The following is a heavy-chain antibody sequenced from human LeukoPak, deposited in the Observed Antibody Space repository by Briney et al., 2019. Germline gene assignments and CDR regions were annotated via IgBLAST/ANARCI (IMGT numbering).Heavy chain of an antibody. CDR3: ARVYRYGFEY. D-gene: IGHD5-18*01. CDR2: INPNSCGT. CDR1: GYTFTGYY. Sequence: ASVKVSCKASGYTFTGYYMHWVRQAPGQGLEWMGRINPNSCGTNYAQKFQGRVTIIRGTSISAASMELSRLRSEDTAVYYRARVYRYGFEYWGQGRMLSVCS. V-gene: IGHV1-2*06. J-gene: IGHJ4*02.